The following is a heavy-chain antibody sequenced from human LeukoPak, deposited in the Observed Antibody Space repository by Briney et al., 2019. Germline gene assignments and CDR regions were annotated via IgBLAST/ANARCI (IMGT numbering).Heavy chain of an antibody. CDR1: GGSISSYY. V-gene: IGHV4-59*01. CDR2: IYYSGST. Sequence: SETLSLTCTVSGGSISSYYWSWIRQPPGKGLEGMGYIYYSGSTNYNPSLKSRVTISVDTSKNQFSLKLSSVTAADTAVYYCAGSGYYYDGSGLDYWGQGTLVTVSS. CDR3: AGSGYYYDGSGLDY. D-gene: IGHD3-22*01. J-gene: IGHJ4*02.